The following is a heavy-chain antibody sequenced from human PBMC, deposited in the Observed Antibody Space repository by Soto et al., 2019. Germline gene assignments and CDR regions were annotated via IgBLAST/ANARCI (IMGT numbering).Heavy chain of an antibody. J-gene: IGHJ6*02. CDR3: ARGSSSHDYNYGMDV. CDR2: IIPIFGTA. Sequence: SVKVSCKASGGTFSSYAISWVRQAPGQGLEWMGGIIPIFGTANYAQEFQGRVTITADESTSTAYMELSSLRSEDTAVYYCARGSSSHDYNYGMDVWGQGTTVTVSS. V-gene: IGHV1-69*13. D-gene: IGHD6-13*01. CDR1: GGTFSSYA.